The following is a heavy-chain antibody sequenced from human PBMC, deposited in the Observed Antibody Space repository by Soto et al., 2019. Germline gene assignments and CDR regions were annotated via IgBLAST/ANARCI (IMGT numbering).Heavy chain of an antibody. J-gene: IGHJ4*02. CDR1: GATFTNFD. D-gene: IGHD3-3*02. CDR2: MRADSGAS. Sequence: QVQLVQPGAEVRKPGASVRVSCEPSGATFTNFDLNWVRQASGQVIEWIGWMRADSGASGHARKFQGRVSLTRDTSRSTADMELSSLTAEDTATYYCARYIYGKGGKVWGRGTLVFVSS. V-gene: IGHV1-8*02. CDR3: ARYIYGKGGKV.